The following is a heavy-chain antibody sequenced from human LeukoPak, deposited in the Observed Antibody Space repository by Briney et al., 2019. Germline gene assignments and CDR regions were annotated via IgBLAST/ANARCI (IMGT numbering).Heavy chain of an antibody. CDR2: INPNSGGT. Sequence: ASVQVSCKDSGYTLTDYYMHWVRQAPGQGREWMGCINPNSGGTNYVQQFQGRVTINRDTSISAAYIDLNGQRSDDRTRDYLSGWGYSGYDCGNWFDPWGQGTLVTVSS. D-gene: IGHD5-12*01. CDR1: GYTLTDYY. J-gene: IGHJ5*02. V-gene: IGHV1-2*02. CDR3: SGWGYSGYDCGNWFDP.